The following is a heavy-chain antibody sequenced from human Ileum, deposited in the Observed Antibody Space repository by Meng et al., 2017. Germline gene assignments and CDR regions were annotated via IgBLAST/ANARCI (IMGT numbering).Heavy chain of an antibody. V-gene: IGHV1-18*01. CDR3: AREGAYNGGDY. J-gene: IGHJ4*02. D-gene: IGHD1-1*01. CDR1: GYTFTTYG. CDR2: MNTDKGNT. Sequence: QVQLGQSGAEVKKPGASVKVSCKASGYTFTTYGISCVRQAPGQGLEWMGWMNTDKGNTNYAQKFQGRVTMTRDTSTSTAYMGLRSLRSDDTAVYYCAREGAYNGGDYWGQGTLVTVSS.